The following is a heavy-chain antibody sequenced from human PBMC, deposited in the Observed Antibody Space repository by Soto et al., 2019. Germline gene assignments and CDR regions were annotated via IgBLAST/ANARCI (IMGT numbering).Heavy chain of an antibody. V-gene: IGHV4-39*01. CDR2: IYYSGST. D-gene: IGHD3-9*01. CDR3: ARTVGLTDYYYYYGMDV. Sequence: SETLSLTCTVSGCSISSSSYYWGWIRQPPGKGLEWIGSIYYSGSTYYNPSLKSRVTISVDTSKNQFSLKLSSVTAADTAVYYCARTVGLTDYYYYYGMDVWGQGTTVT. CDR1: GCSISSSSYY. J-gene: IGHJ6*02.